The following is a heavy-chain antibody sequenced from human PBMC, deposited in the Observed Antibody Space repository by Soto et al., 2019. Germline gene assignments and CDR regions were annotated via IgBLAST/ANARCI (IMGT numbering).Heavy chain of an antibody. CDR2: IIPIFGTA. CDR3: ARDVAPETGTTGAPPYYYYYYGMDV. V-gene: IGHV1-69*13. D-gene: IGHD1-7*01. Sequence: GASVKVSFKASGGTFSSYAISWVRQAPGQGLEWMGGIIPIFGTANYTQKFQGRVTITADESTSTAYMELSSLRSEDTAVYYCARDVAPETGTTGAPPYYYYYYGMDVWGQGTTVTVSS. J-gene: IGHJ6*02. CDR1: GGTFSSYA.